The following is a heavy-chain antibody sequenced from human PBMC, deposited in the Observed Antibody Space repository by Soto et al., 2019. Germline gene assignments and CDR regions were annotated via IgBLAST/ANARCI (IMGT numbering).Heavy chain of an antibody. CDR3: ARVPYYCDSSGPTGAFDI. CDR2: INHSGST. V-gene: IGHV4-34*01. J-gene: IGHJ3*02. Sequence: PSETLSLTCAVYGGSFSGYYWSWIRQPPGKGLEWIGEINHSGSTNYNPSLKSRVTISVDTSKNQFSLKLSSVTAADTAVYYCARVPYYCDSSGPTGAFDIWGQGTMVTVSS. D-gene: IGHD3-22*01. CDR1: GGSFSGYY.